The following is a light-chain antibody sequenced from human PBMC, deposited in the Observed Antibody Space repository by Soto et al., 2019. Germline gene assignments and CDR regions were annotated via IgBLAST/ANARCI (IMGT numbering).Light chain of an antibody. CDR3: QQRSNWPMT. V-gene: IGKV3-11*01. J-gene: IGKJ1*01. CDR2: DAS. CDR1: QSVSSY. Sequence: EIVLTQSPATLSLSPGERATLSCRASQSVSSYLAWYQQKPGQAPRLLIYDASNRATGIPARFSGSGSATDITLTISSLGPEDFAVYYCQQRSNWPMTFGQGTKVEIK.